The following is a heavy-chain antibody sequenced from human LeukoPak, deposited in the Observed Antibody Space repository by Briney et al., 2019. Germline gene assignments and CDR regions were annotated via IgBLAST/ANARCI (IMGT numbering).Heavy chain of an antibody. CDR1: GFTFSNYW. V-gene: IGHV3-21*01. Sequence: GGSLRLSCEASGFTFSNYWMTWVRQAPGKGLEWVSSISSSSSYIYYADSVKGRFTISRDNAKNSLYLQMNSLRAEDTAVYYCARGVLSVTEVDYWGQGTLVTVSS. CDR2: ISSSSSYI. J-gene: IGHJ4*02. CDR3: ARGVLSVTEVDY. D-gene: IGHD2-8*01.